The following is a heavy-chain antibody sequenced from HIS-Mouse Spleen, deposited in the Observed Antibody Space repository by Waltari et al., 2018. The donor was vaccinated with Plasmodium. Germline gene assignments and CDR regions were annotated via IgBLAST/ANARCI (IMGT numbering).Heavy chain of an antibody. CDR3: ARDPYYDYVGGTFDI. D-gene: IGHD3-16*01. V-gene: IGHV4-34*01. Sequence: QVQLQQWGAGLLKPSETLSLTCAVSGGSFSGYYWSWIRQPPGKGLEWIGEIKHSGSTNYNPSLKSRVTISVDTSKNQFSLKLSSVTAADTAVYYCARDPYYDYVGGTFDIWGQGTMVTVSS. J-gene: IGHJ3*02. CDR2: IKHSGST. CDR1: GGSFSGYY.